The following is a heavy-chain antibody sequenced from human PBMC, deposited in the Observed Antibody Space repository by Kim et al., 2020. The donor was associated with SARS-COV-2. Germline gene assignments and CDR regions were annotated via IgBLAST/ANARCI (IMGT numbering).Heavy chain of an antibody. J-gene: IGHJ6*02. CDR3: AKDGGSAKSSGYGSNYYGMDV. D-gene: IGHD6-13*01. V-gene: IGHV3-23*01. Sequence: GGSLRLSCAASGFTFSSYAMSWVRQAPGKGLEWVSAISGSGGSTYYADSVKGRFTISRDNSKNTLYLQMNSLRAEDTAVYYCAKDGGSAKSSGYGSNYYGMDVWGQGTTVTVSS. CDR1: GFTFSSYA. CDR2: ISGSGGST.